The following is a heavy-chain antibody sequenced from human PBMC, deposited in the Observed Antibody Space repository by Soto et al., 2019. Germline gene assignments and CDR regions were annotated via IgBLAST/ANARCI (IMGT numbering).Heavy chain of an antibody. CDR3: ARGGFSSSWRFDY. CDR1: GGSFSSYA. J-gene: IGHJ4*02. CDR2: VVPILGAA. Sequence: QVHLVQSGSEVKKPGSSVKVSCKASGGSFSSYAISWVRQAPGQGLEWMGGVVPILGAADYAQKFQGRVTITADESTNTAYMELSSLRSEDTALYFCARGGFSSSWRFDYWGQGTLVTVSS. V-gene: IGHV1-69*01. D-gene: IGHD6-13*01.